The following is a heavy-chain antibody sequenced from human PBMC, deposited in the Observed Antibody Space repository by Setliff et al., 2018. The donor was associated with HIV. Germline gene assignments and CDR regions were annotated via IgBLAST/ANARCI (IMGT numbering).Heavy chain of an antibody. V-gene: IGHV3-30*02. CDR2: IRCDGSNE. J-gene: IGHJ4*02. CDR3: AKEAIYVGYVDY. Sequence: PGGSLRLSCAASGFTFSSYGMHWVRQAPGKGLEWVAFIRCDGSNEYYADSVKGRFTISRDNSKNTLYLQINSLRAEDTAVYYCAKEAIYVGYVDYWGQGTLVTVSS. CDR1: GFTFSSYG. D-gene: IGHD3-16*01.